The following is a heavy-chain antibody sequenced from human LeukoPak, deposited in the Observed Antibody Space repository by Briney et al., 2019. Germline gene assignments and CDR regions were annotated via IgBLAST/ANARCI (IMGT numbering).Heavy chain of an antibody. V-gene: IGHV1-18*01. J-gene: IGHJ4*02. Sequence: ASVKVSCKASGYTFSDFGITWVRQAPGQGPEWMGWIKIGEGTTHSAQKFQDRVSMTRDRSSNTAFLELRSLRSDDTAVYFCSRSFYSSSWYYLDLWGQGTLVTVSS. CDR1: GYTFSDFG. CDR2: IKIGEGTT. D-gene: IGHD4-11*01. CDR3: SRSFYSSSWYYLDL.